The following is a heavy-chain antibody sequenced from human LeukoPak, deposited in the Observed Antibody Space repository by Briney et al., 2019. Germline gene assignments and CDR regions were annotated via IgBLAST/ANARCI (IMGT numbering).Heavy chain of an antibody. J-gene: IGHJ6*03. CDR3: ARTMVRGVIRHYYYYYYMDV. Sequence: ASVKVSCKASGYTFTGYYMHWVRQAPGQGLEWMGGIIPIFGTANYAQKFQGRVTITADESTSTAYMELSSLRSEDTAVYYCARTMVRGVIRHYYYYYYMDVWGKGTTVTISS. D-gene: IGHD3-10*01. CDR2: IIPIFGTA. V-gene: IGHV1-69*13. CDR1: GYTFTGYY.